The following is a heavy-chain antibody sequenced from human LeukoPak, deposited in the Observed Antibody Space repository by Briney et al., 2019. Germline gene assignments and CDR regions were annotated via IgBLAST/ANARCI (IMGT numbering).Heavy chain of an antibody. CDR2: IYSGGST. Sequence: VGSLRLSCAASGFTVSSNYMSWVRQAPGKGVERVSVIYSGGSTYYADSVKGRFTISRDNSKNTLYLQMNILRAEDTAVYYCARGNGGNRNYYYGMDVWGQGTTVTVSS. J-gene: IGHJ6*02. V-gene: IGHV3-66*01. CDR1: GFTVSSNY. CDR3: ARGNGGNRNYYYGMDV. D-gene: IGHD4-23*01.